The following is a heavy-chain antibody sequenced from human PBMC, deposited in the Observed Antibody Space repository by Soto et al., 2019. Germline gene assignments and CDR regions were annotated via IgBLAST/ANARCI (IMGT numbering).Heavy chain of an antibody. D-gene: IGHD3-10*01. CDR3: AKDSRVTMVRGVIIPPGY. J-gene: IGHJ4*02. V-gene: IGHV3-15*07. CDR1: GFTFSNAW. Sequence: GALRLSCAASGFTFSNAWMNWVRQAPGKGLEWVGRIKSKTDGGTTDYAAPVKGRFTISRDDSKNTLYLQMNSLKTEDTAVYYCAKDSRVTMVRGVIIPPGYWGQGT. CDR2: IKSKTDGGTT.